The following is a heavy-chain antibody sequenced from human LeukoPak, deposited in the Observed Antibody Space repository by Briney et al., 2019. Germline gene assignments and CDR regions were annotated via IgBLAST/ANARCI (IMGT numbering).Heavy chain of an antibody. Sequence: PGGSLRLSCAASGFTFSDYYMSWIRQAPGKGLEWVSYISSSGSTIYYADSVKGRFTISRDNSKGTVYLHMNSLRPEDTAVYYCAKDDAWLQYGDWGRGTLVTVSS. V-gene: IGHV3-11*01. D-gene: IGHD5-24*01. CDR2: ISSSGSTI. CDR3: AKDDAWLQYGD. J-gene: IGHJ4*02. CDR1: GFTFSDYY.